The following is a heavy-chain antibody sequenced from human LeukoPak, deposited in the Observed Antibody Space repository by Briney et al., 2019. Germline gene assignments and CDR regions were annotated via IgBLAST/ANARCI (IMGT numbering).Heavy chain of an antibody. V-gene: IGHV1-69*06. CDR3: ARTNPRLIVGATPLFDY. J-gene: IGHJ4*02. Sequence: RASVTVSFKASGGTFSIYAISWVRQAPGQGLEWMGGIIPIFGTANYAQKFQGRVTITADKSTSTAYMELSSLRSEDTAVYYYARTNPRLIVGATPLFDYWGQGTLVTVSS. CDR1: GGTFSIYA. D-gene: IGHD1-26*01. CDR2: IIPIFGTA.